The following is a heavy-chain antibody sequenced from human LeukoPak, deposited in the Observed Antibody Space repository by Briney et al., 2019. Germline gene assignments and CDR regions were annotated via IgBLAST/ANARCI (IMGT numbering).Heavy chain of an antibody. J-gene: IGHJ4*02. Sequence: GASLRLSCAASGFTFTSYAMSWVRQAPGKGLEWVSTISGNGGSTYYADSVKGRFTISRDNSKNTLYLQMNSLRAEDTAIYYCAKVSMEWLPIHYFDNWGQGTLVTVSS. CDR1: GFTFTSYA. V-gene: IGHV3-23*01. CDR2: ISGNGGST. CDR3: AKVSMEWLPIHYFDN. D-gene: IGHD3-3*01.